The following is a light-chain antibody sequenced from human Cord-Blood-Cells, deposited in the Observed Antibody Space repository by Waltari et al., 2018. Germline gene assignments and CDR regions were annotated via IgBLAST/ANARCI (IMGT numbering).Light chain of an antibody. V-gene: IGKV1-39*01. Sequence: DIQMTQSPSSLSASVCDRVPITCRASQTISCYLNWYQQKPGKARKLLIYAASSWQSGVQARVGSRGSGTDFTLTSSSLQPEDVATYYWQQSYSTPWTFGQGTKVEIK. CDR2: AAS. J-gene: IGKJ1*01. CDR1: QTISCY. CDR3: QQSYSTPWT.